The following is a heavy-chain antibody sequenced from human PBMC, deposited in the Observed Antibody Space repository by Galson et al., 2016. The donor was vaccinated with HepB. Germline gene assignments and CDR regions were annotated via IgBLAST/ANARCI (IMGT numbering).Heavy chain of an antibody. J-gene: IGHJ4*02. CDR2: IFWDDDK. Sequence: PALVKPTQTLTLTCTFSGFSLSTSGVAVGWIRQAPGKALEWLAVIFWDDDKRYSPPLKSRLTITKDSSKNQVVLTMTNMDPVDTATYYCAHNFGGRTYFSRGLFAYWGQGTLVTVSS. CDR3: AHNFGGRTYFSRGLFAY. D-gene: IGHD2-15*01. V-gene: IGHV2-5*02. CDR1: GFSLSTSGVA.